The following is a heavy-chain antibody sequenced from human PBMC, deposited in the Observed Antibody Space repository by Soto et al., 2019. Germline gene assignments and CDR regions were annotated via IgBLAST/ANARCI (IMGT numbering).Heavy chain of an antibody. V-gene: IGHV3-53*01. D-gene: IGHD4-17*01. CDR2: IYSGGST. CDR1: GFTVSINY. J-gene: IGHJ3*02. Sequence: EVQLVESGGGLIQPGGSLRLSCAASGFTVSINYMSWVRQAPGKGLEWVSVIYSGGSTYYADSVKGRFTISRDNSKNTLYLQLNSLRADDTSVYYCARVGYAGTTVGAYDICGQGTMVTVSS. CDR3: ARVGYAGTTVGAYDI.